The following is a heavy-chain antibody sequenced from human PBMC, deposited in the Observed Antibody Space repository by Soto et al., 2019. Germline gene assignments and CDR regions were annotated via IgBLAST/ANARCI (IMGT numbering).Heavy chain of an antibody. V-gene: IGHV3-33*01. CDR2: IWYDGSNK. D-gene: IGHD3-3*01. CDR1: GFTFSSYG. J-gene: IGHJ4*02. CDR3: ARGPEPEYYDFWSGYYEWNY. Sequence: GGSLRLSCAASGFTFSSYGMHWVRQAPGKGLEWVAVIWYDGSNKYYADSVKGRFTISRDNSKNTLYLQMNSLRAEDTAVYYCARGPEPEYYDFWSGYYEWNYWGQGTLVTVSS.